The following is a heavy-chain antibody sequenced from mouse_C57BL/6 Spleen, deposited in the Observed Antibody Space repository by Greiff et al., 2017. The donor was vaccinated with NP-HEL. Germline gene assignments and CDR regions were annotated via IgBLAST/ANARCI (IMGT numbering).Heavy chain of an antibody. D-gene: IGHD6-1*01. CDR3: TRRGSQSPLFDY. CDR1: GYTFTDYE. Sequence: QVQLQQSGAELVRPGASVTLSCKASGYTFTDYEMHWVKQTPVHGLEWIGAIDPETGGTAYNQKFKGKAILTADKSSSTAYLELRSLTSEDSAVYYCTRRGSQSPLFDYWGQGTTLTVSS. CDR2: IDPETGGT. J-gene: IGHJ2*01. V-gene: IGHV1-15*01.